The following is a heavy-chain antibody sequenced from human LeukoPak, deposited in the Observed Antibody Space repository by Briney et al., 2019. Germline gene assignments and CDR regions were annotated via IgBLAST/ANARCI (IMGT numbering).Heavy chain of an antibody. J-gene: IGHJ6*03. CDR1: GGTFSRYA. Sequence: SVKVSCKASGGTFSRYAISWVRQAPGQGLEWMGGIIPIFGTANYAQKFQGRVTITADESTSTAYMELSSLRSEDTAVYYCARDRLVKYYYYYYYMDVWGKGTTVTVSS. D-gene: IGHD4-23*01. V-gene: IGHV1-69*01. CDR2: IIPIFGTA. CDR3: ARDRLVKYYYYYYYMDV.